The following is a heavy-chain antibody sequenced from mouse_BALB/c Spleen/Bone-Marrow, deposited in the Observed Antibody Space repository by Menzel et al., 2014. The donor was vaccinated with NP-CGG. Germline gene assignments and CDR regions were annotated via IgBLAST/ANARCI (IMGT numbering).Heavy chain of an antibody. Sequence: EVQLQQSGPSLVKPSQTLSLTCSVAGDSITSGYWNWIRKFPGNKLEYMGYISYSGNTYYNPSLKSRISITRDTSKNQYYLQLNSVTTEDTATYYCARYYGNHMDYWGQGTSVTVSS. CDR3: ARYYGNHMDY. D-gene: IGHD2-1*01. J-gene: IGHJ4*01. CDR2: ISYSGNT. V-gene: IGHV3-8*02. CDR1: GDSITSGY.